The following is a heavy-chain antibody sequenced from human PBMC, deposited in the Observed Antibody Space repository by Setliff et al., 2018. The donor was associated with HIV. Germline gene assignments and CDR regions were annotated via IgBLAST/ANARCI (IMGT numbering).Heavy chain of an antibody. CDR2: VSGSGTT. Sequence: PSETLSLTCSVSGGSIRSYSWSWIRQPAGKDLEWIGRVSGSGTTNYNASLKSRVTMSVDTSKNQFSLKLSSVIAADTAVYYCARIFGDQGYYYGMDVWGQGTTVTVSS. V-gene: IGHV4-4*07. J-gene: IGHJ6*02. CDR1: GGSIRSYS. CDR3: ARIFGDQGYYYGMDV. D-gene: IGHD3-3*01.